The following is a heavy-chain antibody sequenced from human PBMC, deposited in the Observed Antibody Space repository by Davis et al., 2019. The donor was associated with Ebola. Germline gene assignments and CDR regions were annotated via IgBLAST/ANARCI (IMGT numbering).Heavy chain of an antibody. Sequence: SLKISCAASGFTFDDYAMHWVRQAPGKGLEWVSGISWNSGSIGYADSVKGRFTISSDNAKNSLYLQMNSLRAEDTALYYCAKGRRGQQLVKALFDYWGQGTLVTVSS. J-gene: IGHJ4*02. CDR2: ISWNSGSI. CDR1: GFTFDDYA. D-gene: IGHD6-13*01. CDR3: AKGRRGQQLVKALFDY. V-gene: IGHV3-9*01.